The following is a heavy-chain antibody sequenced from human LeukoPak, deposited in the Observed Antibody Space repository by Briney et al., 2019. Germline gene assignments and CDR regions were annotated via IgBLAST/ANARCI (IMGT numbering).Heavy chain of an antibody. J-gene: IGHJ4*02. V-gene: IGHV3-30*01. CDR2: ISYDGSNK. D-gene: IGHD6-6*01. CDR1: GFTFSSYA. CDR3: ARASSIAASY. Sequence: GESLRLSCAASGFTFSSYAMHWVRQAPGKGLEWVAVISYDGSNKYYADSVKGRFTISRDNSKNTLYLQMNSLRAEDTAVYYCARASSIAASYWGQGTLVTVSS.